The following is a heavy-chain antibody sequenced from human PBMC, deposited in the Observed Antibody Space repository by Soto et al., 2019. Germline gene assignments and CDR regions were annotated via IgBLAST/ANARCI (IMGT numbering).Heavy chain of an antibody. V-gene: IGHV2-5*02. Sequence: QITLKESGPPLVRPTQTLTLTCTFSGFSLSTTGVGVGWIRQPPGKALEWLALIYWDDDKRYSPSLKSRLTILKDTSKNQVTLTMTNMDTMDTATYYCAQRVRYYGVGSERGTWFDPWGQGTLVTVSS. CDR3: AQRVRYYGVGSERGTWFDP. CDR1: GFSLSTTGVG. CDR2: IYWDDDK. J-gene: IGHJ5*02. D-gene: IGHD3-10*01.